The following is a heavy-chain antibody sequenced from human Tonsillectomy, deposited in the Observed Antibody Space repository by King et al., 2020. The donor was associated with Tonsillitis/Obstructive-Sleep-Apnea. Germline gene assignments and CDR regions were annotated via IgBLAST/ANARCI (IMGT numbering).Heavy chain of an antibody. Sequence: VQLVESGGGLVKPGGSLRLSCAASGFIFSKAWMNWVRQAPGKGLEWVGRIKSKSDGETTDYAAPVKGRFTISRDDSRDKLYLQMNSLKTEDTAVYYCTSPYYNDNGYFDLWGRGTLVTVSS. CDR2: IKSKSDGETT. CDR1: GFIFSKAW. CDR3: TSPYYNDNGYFDL. J-gene: IGHJ2*01. D-gene: IGHD2/OR15-2a*01. V-gene: IGHV3-15*07.